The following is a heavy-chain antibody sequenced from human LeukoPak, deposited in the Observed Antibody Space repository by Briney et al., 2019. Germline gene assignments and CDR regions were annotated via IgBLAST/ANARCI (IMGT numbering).Heavy chain of an antibody. CDR1: GFSSSSHA. D-gene: IGHD1-26*01. Sequence: GGSLRLSCATSGFSSSSHAMHWVRQAPGKGLEYVSGINDNGRTTHYANSVKGRFTISRDNSKNTVYLQMDSLRPEDMAVYYCARDLSGSYSFDYWGQRTLVTVSS. CDR2: INDNGRTT. CDR3: ARDLSGSYSFDY. J-gene: IGHJ4*02. V-gene: IGHV3-64*01.